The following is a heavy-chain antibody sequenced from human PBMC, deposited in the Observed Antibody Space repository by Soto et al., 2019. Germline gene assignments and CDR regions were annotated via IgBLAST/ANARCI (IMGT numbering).Heavy chain of an antibody. CDR3: ARDPRITMVRGVYYCYGMDV. Sequence: ASVKVSCKASGYTFTGYYMHWVRQAPGQGLEWMGWINPNSGGTNYAQKFQGWVTMTRDTSISTAYMELSRLRSDDTAVYYCARDPRITMVRGVYYCYGMDVWGQGSTVTVSS. CDR1: GYTFTGYY. CDR2: INPNSGGT. J-gene: IGHJ6*02. V-gene: IGHV1-2*04. D-gene: IGHD3-10*01.